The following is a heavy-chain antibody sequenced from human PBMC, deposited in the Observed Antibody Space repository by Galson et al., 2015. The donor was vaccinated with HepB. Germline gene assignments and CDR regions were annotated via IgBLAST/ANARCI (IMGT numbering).Heavy chain of an antibody. Sequence: SLRLSCAASGFTFSSYAMHWVRQAPGKGLEWVAVISYDGSNKYYADSVKGRFTISRDNSKNTLYLQMNSLRAEDTAVYYCARDPLHWGQGTLVTVSS. CDR2: ISYDGSNK. J-gene: IGHJ4*02. CDR1: GFTFSSYA. CDR3: ARDPLH. V-gene: IGHV3-30*04.